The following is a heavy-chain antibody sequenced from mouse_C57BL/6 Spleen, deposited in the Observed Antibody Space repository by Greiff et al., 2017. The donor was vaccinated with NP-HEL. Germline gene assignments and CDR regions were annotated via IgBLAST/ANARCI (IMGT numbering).Heavy chain of an antibody. CDR1: GYAFSSYW. CDR3: ARQDYYGSRKSFDY. Sequence: VNLVESGAELVKPGASVKISCKASGYAFSSYWMNWVKQRPGKGLEWIGQIYPGAGDTNYNGKLKGKATLTADKSCSAAYRQLSSLTSEDSAVYFCARQDYYGSRKSFDYWGHGTTLTVSS. CDR2: IYPGAGDT. J-gene: IGHJ2*01. V-gene: IGHV1-80*01. D-gene: IGHD1-1*01.